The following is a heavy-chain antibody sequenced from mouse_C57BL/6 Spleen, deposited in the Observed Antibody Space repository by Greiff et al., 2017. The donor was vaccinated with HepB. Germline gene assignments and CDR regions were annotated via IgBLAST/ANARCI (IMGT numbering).Heavy chain of an antibody. CDR1: GYTFTSYW. CDR3: ARRGLYYDYDEGFAD. J-gene: IGHJ3*01. Sequence: VQLQQPGAELVKPGASVKLSCKASGYTFTSYWMHWVKQRPGQGLEWIGDINPSNGGTNYNEKFKSKATLTVDKSSSTAYMQRSSLTSEDSAVYYCARRGLYYDYDEGFADWGPVALVTVAA. CDR2: INPSNGGT. V-gene: IGHV1-53*01. D-gene: IGHD2-4*01.